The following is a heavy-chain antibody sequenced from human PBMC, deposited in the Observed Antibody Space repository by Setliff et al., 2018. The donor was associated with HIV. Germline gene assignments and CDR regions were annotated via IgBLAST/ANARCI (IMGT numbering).Heavy chain of an antibody. Sequence: GGSLRLSCVASGFTFRTFAMHWVRQAPGKGLEWVAVLSDDGSRESYADSMEGRFTISRDNSKNTLYLRMNRLRPEDTAVYYCAKVGGDGRFHYYHMDVWGKGTTVTVSS. J-gene: IGHJ6*03. CDR2: LSDDGSRE. D-gene: IGHD2-21*02. V-gene: IGHV3-30*01. CDR1: GFTFRTFA. CDR3: AKVGGDGRFHYYHMDV.